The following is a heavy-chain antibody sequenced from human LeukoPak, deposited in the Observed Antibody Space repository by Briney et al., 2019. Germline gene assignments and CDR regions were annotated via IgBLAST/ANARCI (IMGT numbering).Heavy chain of an antibody. J-gene: IGHJ2*01. D-gene: IGHD3-10*01. CDR3: ARDRITMVRGGPWYFDL. CDR2: IIPILGIA. CDR1: GGTFSSYA. Sequence: GASVKVSCKASGGTFSSYAISWVRQAPGQGLEWMGRIIPILGIANYAQKFQGRVTITADKSTSTAYMELSSLRSEDTAVYYCARDRITMVRGGPWYFDLWGRGTLVTVSS. V-gene: IGHV1-69*04.